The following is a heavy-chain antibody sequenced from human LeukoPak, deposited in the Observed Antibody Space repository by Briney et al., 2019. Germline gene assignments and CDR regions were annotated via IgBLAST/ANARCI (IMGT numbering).Heavy chain of an antibody. J-gene: IGHJ4*02. D-gene: IGHD5-18*01. V-gene: IGHV4-39*02. Sequence: PSETLSLTCTVSGGSVTSSRSYWGWIRQSPVKGLEWIGSFYFGGSTYYNPSLKSRVSISLDTSKNHFFLNLTSVTAADTAVYCCATPNGFSYGFFDSWGQGILVTVSS. CDR3: ATPNGFSYGFFDS. CDR2: FYFGGST. CDR1: GGSVTSSRSY.